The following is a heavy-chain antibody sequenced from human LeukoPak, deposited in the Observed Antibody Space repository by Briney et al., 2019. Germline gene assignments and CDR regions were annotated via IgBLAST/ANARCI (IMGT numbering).Heavy chain of an antibody. Sequence: ASVKVSCKASGYTFTGYYMHWVRQAPGQGLEWMGWINPNSGGTNYAQKFQGRVTMTRDTSISTAYMELSRLRSDDTAVYYCAREAVGWATVTPGTSYYYYMDVWGKGTTVTISS. CDR1: GYTFTGYY. D-gene: IGHD4-17*01. V-gene: IGHV1-2*02. CDR2: INPNSGGT. J-gene: IGHJ6*03. CDR3: AREAVGWATVTPGTSYYYYMDV.